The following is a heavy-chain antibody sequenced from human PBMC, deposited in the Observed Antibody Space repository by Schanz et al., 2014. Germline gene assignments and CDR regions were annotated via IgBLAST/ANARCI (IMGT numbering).Heavy chain of an antibody. CDR2: LSEGGGGT. J-gene: IGHJ5*02. D-gene: IGHD3-9*01. V-gene: IGHV3-23*01. CDR1: GFTLSNYA. Sequence: EVQLLESGGGLVQPGGSLRLSCAASGFTLSNYAMSWVRQAPGKGLEWVSALSEGGGGTHYADSVRGRFTISSDSSKNTLYLQMSSLRADDTAVYYCAKAADWPVTRFDPWGQGTLXTVAS. CDR3: AKAADWPVTRFDP.